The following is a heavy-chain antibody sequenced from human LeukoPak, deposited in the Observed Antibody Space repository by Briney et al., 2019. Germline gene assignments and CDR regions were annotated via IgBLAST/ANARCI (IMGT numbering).Heavy chain of an antibody. CDR3: ARVVRGSGSYYKAFETNFGFDP. Sequence: GESLKISCKGSGYSFTSYWIGWVRQVPGKGLEWIGIIYPGDSDTRYSPSFQGQVTISADNSISTAYLQWSSLKASDTAMYYCARVVRGSGSYYKAFETNFGFDPWGQGILVTVSS. CDR2: IYPGDSDT. J-gene: IGHJ5*02. CDR1: GYSFTSYW. D-gene: IGHD3-10*01. V-gene: IGHV5-51*01.